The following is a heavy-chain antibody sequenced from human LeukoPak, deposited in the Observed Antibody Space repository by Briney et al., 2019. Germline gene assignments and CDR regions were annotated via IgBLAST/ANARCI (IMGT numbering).Heavy chain of an antibody. CDR1: GFTFSSYA. J-gene: IGHJ6*02. CDR2: ISGSGGST. Sequence: PGGSLRLSCAASGFTFSSYAMRWVRQAPGKGLEWVSAISGSGGSTYYADSVKGRFTISRDNSKNTLYLQMNSLRAEDTAVYYCAKTLRKERNIVVVVAASGMDVWGQGTTVTVSS. V-gene: IGHV3-23*01. CDR3: AKTLRKERNIVVVVAASGMDV. D-gene: IGHD2-15*01.